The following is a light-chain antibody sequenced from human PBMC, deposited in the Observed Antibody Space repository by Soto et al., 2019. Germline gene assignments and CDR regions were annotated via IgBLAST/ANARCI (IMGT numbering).Light chain of an antibody. V-gene: IGLV2-8*01. J-gene: IGLJ2*01. Sequence: QSVLTQPPSASGSSGQSVTISCTGTSSDVGGYNYVSWYQQHPGKAPKLMIYDVSERPSGVPDRFSGSKSGNTASLTVSGLQAEDEADYYCSSYGGSNNLIFGGGTKLTVL. CDR3: SSYGGSNNLI. CDR2: DVS. CDR1: SSDVGGYNY.